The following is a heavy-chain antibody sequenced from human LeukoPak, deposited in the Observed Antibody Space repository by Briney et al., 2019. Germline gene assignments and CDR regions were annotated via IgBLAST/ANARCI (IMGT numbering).Heavy chain of an antibody. CDR2: IYYSGST. CDR3: ARHAGGWYWYYFDY. J-gene: IGHJ4*02. D-gene: IGHD6-19*01. V-gene: IGHV4-39*01. Sequence: PSETLSLTCTVSGGSISSSSYYWGWICQPPGKGLEWIGSIYYSGSTYYNPSLKSRVTISVDTSKNQFSLKLSSVTAADTAVYYCARHAGGWYWYYFDYWGQGTLVTVSS. CDR1: GGSISSSSYY.